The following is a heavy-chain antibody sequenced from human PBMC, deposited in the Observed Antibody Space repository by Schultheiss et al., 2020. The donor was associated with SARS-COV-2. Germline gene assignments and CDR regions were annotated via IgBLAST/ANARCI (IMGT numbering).Heavy chain of an antibody. CDR1: GFTFSSYD. CDR3: ARGGYYYDSSGYYYDYYYAMDV. D-gene: IGHD3-22*01. V-gene: IGHV3-13*01. Sequence: GGSLRLSCAASGFTFSSYDMHWVHQATGKGLEWVSAIGTAGDTYYPGSVKGRFTISRENAKNSLYLQMNSLRAGDTAVYYCARGGYYYDSSGYYYDYYYAMDVWGQGTTVTVSS. CDR2: IGTAGDT. J-gene: IGHJ6*02.